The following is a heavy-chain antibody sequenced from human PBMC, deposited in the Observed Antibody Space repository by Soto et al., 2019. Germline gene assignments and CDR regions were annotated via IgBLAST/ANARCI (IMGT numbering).Heavy chain of an antibody. CDR3: ARGGLGDRWYFNS. CDR2: ISSSTGSI. V-gene: IGHV3-48*03. J-gene: IGHJ4*02. CDR1: GFTFSNYE. D-gene: IGHD3-10*01. Sequence: GGSLRLSCAASGFTFSNYEMNWVRQAPGKGLEWVSYISSSTGSIYFADSVKGRFTISRDNAKSSLYLQMNSLRAEDTAVYYCARGGLGDRWYFNSWGQGTLVTVSS.